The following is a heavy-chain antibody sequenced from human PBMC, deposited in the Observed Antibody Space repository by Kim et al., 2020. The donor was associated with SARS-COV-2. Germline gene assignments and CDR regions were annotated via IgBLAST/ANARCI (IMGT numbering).Heavy chain of an antibody. D-gene: IGHD6-19*01. CDR2: INTNNGNP. V-gene: IGHV7-4-1*01. J-gene: IGHJ3*01. Sequence: ASVNVSCKGSGYIFTSYAVNWVRQAPGQGLEWMGWINTNNGNPTYAQGFTGRFVFSSDTSVTTAYLEIGSLKAADTAVYYCAVASAKFVDAFDVWGQGTMVTVST. CDR1: GYIFTSYA. CDR3: AVASAKFVDAFDV.